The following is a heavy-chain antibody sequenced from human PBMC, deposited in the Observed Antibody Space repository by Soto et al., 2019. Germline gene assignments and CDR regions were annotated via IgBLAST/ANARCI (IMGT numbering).Heavy chain of an antibody. CDR2: IYYSGST. Sequence: QVQLQESGPGLVKPSQTLSLTCTVSGASINSGGYYWSWIRQHQGKGLEWIGYIYYSGSTYYSPSLTSRTTIAVDTSKNQFSLELISVTAADTAVYYCARKLFWGDAFDIWGQGTVVTVSS. V-gene: IGHV4-31*03. J-gene: IGHJ3*02. CDR3: ARKLFWGDAFDI. CDR1: GASINSGGYY. D-gene: IGHD3-16*01.